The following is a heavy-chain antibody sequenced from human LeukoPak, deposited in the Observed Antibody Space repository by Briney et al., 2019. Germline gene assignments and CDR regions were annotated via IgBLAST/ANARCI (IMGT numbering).Heavy chain of an antibody. Sequence: SETLSLTCAVYGGSFSGYYWSWIRQPPGKGLEWIGEINHSGSTYYNPSLKSRVTISVDTSKNQFSLKLSSVTAADTAVYYCARHEDYYDSSGYVRYWGQGTLVTVSS. D-gene: IGHD3-22*01. J-gene: IGHJ4*02. CDR1: GGSFSGYY. CDR3: ARHEDYYDSSGYVRY. CDR2: INHSGST. V-gene: IGHV4-34*01.